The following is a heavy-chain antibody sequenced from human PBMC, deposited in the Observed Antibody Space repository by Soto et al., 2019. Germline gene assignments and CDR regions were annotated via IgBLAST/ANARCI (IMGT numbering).Heavy chain of an antibody. CDR1: GYTFTSYH. CDR2: ISAYNTNT. Sequence: QVQLVQSGAEVKKPGASVKVSCKTSGYTFTSYHMSWVRQAPGQGLEWMGWISAYNTNTNYAQKSQGRVTKTTDTLTSTAYMELRSLRSDDTAVYYCARDTPPTDYWGQGTLVTVSS. V-gene: IGHV1-18*01. CDR3: ARDTPPTDY. J-gene: IGHJ4*02.